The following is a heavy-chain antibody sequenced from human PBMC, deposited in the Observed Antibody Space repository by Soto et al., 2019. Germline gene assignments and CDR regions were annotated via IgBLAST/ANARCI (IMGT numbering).Heavy chain of an antibody. Sequence: RDSCAASGFTFSDYAMHCVRKAPGKGLEWVAVVSHDGRNTHYADSVKGRFTISRDSSKNTVSLEMTSLRAEDTAVYYCAKGGRQWLVTSDFNYWGQGALVTV. D-gene: IGHD6-19*01. V-gene: IGHV3-30*18. CDR2: VSHDGRNT. J-gene: IGHJ4*02. CDR3: AKGGRQWLVTSDFNY. CDR1: GFTFSDYA.